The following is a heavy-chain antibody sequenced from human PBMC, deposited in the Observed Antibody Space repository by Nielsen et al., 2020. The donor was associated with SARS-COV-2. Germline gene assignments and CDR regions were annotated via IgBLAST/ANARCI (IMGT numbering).Heavy chain of an antibody. V-gene: IGHV3-11*04. CDR3: ARDLTGFDP. J-gene: IGHJ5*02. Sequence: WIRQPPGKGLEWVSYISSSGSTIYYADSVKGRFTISRDNAKNSLYLQMNSLRAEDTAVYYCARDLTGFDPWGQGTLVTVSS. D-gene: IGHD4/OR15-4a*01. CDR2: ISSSGSTI.